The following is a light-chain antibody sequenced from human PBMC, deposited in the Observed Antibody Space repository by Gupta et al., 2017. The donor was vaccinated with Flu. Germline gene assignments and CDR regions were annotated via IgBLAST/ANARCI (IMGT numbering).Light chain of an antibody. Sequence: DIQMTQSPSSLSASVGDRVTITCRASQSISSYLNWYQQKPGNAPKLLIDAASSLQSGVPSRFSGSGSGTDFTLTISSLQPEDFATYYCQQSYTTPYTFGQGTKLEIK. J-gene: IGKJ2*01. CDR3: QQSYTTPYT. CDR1: QSISSY. CDR2: AAS. V-gene: IGKV1-39*01.